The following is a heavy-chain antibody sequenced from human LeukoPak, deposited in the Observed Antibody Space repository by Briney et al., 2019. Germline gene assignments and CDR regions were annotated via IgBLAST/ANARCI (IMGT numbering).Heavy chain of an antibody. CDR3: AKDGAVAGTWYFDY. CDR2: ISGSGGST. CDR1: GFTFSSYA. V-gene: IGHV3-23*01. J-gene: IGHJ4*02. Sequence: AGGSLRLSCAASGFTFSSYAMSWVRQAPGKGLEWVSAISGSGGSTYYADSVKGRFTISRDNSKNTLYLQMNSLRAEDTAVYYCAKDGAVAGTWYFDYWGQGTLVTVSS. D-gene: IGHD6-19*01.